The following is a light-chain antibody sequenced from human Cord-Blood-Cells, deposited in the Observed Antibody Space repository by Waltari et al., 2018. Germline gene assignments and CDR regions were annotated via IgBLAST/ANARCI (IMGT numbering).Light chain of an antibody. J-gene: IGKJ2*01. CDR2: DAS. CDR1: QSVSSY. Sequence: IVLTQSPATLSLSPGERATPSRRASQSVSSYLAWYQQKPGQAPRLLIYDASNRATGIPARFSGSGSGTDFTLTISSLEPEDFAVYYCQQRSNWPPYTFGQGTKLEIK. V-gene: IGKV3-11*01. CDR3: QQRSNWPPYT.